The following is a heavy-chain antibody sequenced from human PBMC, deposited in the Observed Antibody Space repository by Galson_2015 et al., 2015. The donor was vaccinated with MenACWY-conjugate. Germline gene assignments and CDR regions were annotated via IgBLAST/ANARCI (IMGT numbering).Heavy chain of an antibody. CDR2: ISDSGNSI. Sequence: SLRLSCAASGFRFSSYAMSWVRQAPGKGLEWVSSISDSGNSIYYADSVKGRFTISRNNSKNTLYLQLNSLRAEDTAIYYCATQSWTYYRGFDPWGQGTLVTVSS. V-gene: IGHV3-23*01. D-gene: IGHD1-26*01. J-gene: IGHJ5*02. CDR1: GFRFSSYA. CDR3: ATQSWTYYRGFDP.